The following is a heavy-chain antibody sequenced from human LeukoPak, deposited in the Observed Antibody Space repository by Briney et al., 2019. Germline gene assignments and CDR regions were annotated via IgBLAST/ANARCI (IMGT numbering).Heavy chain of an antibody. CDR1: GGSFSGYY. CDR3: ARDAMVRGVPYYFDY. Sequence: PSETLSLTCAVYGGSFSGYYWSWIRQPPGKGLEWIGEINHSGSTNYNPSLKSRVTISVDTSKNQFSLKLSSVTAADTAVYYCARDAMVRGVPYYFDYWGQGTLVTVSS. CDR2: INHSGST. J-gene: IGHJ4*02. D-gene: IGHD3-10*01. V-gene: IGHV4-34*01.